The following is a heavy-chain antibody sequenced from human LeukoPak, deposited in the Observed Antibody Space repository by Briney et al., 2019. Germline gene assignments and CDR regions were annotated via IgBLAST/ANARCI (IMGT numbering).Heavy chain of an antibody. D-gene: IGHD5-12*01. Sequence: PSETLSLTCTVSGDSITSSYWSWIRQPPGKGLEWIGYVYYTGNTNYNPSLKSRVTISVDTSKNQFSLKLSSVTAADTAVYYCARGRRRDGYATKYYFDYWGQGTLVTVSS. CDR3: ARGRRRDGYATKYYFDY. J-gene: IGHJ4*02. V-gene: IGHV4-59*12. CDR1: GDSITSSY. CDR2: VYYTGNT.